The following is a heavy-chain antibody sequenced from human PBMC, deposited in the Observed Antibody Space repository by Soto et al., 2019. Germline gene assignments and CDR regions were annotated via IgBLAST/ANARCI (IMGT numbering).Heavy chain of an antibody. CDR1: GGSISIENYY. J-gene: IGHJ4*02. D-gene: IGHD3-3*01. Sequence: PSETLSLTCLVSGGSISIENYYWSWIRQTPAKGLEWIGYIYYTGDTYYRPSLRSRLSMSVDTSVNQFSLKLSSATAADTAIYYCARGSFTMNPFFFDSWGQGALVTVSS. CDR2: IYYTGDT. CDR3: ARGSFTMNPFFFDS. V-gene: IGHV4-30-4*01.